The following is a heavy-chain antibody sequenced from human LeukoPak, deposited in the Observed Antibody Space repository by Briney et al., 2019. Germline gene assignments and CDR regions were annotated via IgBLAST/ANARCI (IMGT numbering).Heavy chain of an antibody. CDR1: GFTFSDYS. Sequence: GGSLRLSCAASGFTFSDYSMNWVRQAPGKGLEWVSSISSRSSYIYYADSVMGRFTISRDNSKNMLYLQLNSLRAEDTAVYYCAKGDPPTYYDILTGQDYWGQGTLVTVSS. D-gene: IGHD3-9*01. CDR2: ISSRSSYI. J-gene: IGHJ4*02. CDR3: AKGDPPTYYDILTGQDY. V-gene: IGHV3-21*04.